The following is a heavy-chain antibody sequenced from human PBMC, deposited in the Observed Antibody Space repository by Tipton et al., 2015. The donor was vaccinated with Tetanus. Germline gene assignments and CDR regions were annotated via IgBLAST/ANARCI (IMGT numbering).Heavy chain of an antibody. V-gene: IGHV4-61*01. CDR3: ARANYDFPKKGPFDS. D-gene: IGHD3-3*01. J-gene: IGHJ4*02. CDR1: GGSIRSGSYQ. Sequence: TLSLTCTVSGGSIRSGSYQWNWIRQPPGKGLEWLAYTSPSGGTNSNYSLKSRITISQDMSQNQFSLRLASVTAADTAVYYCARANYDFPKKGPFDSWGQGALVIVSS. CDR2: TSPSGGT.